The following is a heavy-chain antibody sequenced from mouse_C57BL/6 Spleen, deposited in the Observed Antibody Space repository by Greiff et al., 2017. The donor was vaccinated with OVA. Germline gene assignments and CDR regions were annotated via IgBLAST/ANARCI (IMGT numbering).Heavy chain of an antibody. V-gene: IGHV5-4*01. CDR1: GFTFSSYA. CDR3: ARDDDYGYFDY. Sequence: EVKLVESGGGLVKPGGSLKLSCAASGFTFSSYAMSWVRQTPEKRLEWVATISDGGSYTYSPDNVKGRFTISRDNAKNNLYLQMSHLKSEDTAMYYCARDDDYGYFDYWGQGTTLTVSS. J-gene: IGHJ2*01. D-gene: IGHD2-4*01. CDR2: ISDGGSYT.